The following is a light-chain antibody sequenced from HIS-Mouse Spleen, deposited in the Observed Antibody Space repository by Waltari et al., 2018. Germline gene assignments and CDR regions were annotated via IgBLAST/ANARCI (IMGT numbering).Light chain of an antibody. Sequence: QSALTQPASVSGSPGPSIPIPCTGTSSDVGGYNYVSWYQHHPGKAPKLMIYEVSNRPSGVSNRFSGSKSGNTASLTISGLQAEDEADYYCSSYTSSSSWVFGGGTKLTVL. J-gene: IGLJ3*02. CDR1: SSDVGGYNY. V-gene: IGLV2-14*01. CDR3: SSYTSSSSWV. CDR2: EVS.